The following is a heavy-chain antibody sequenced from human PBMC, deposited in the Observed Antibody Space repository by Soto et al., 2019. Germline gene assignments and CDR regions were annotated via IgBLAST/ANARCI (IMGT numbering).Heavy chain of an antibody. D-gene: IGHD2-21*02. Sequence: QVQLVESGGGVVQPGTSLRLSCEASGFTFSGFGMHWVRQAPGKGLEWVAVIWYDGSKKYYADCVKGRFTISRDNSKNALYLQMNSLRDEDTAVYYCARGRGGRYGGNSAHFDIWGQGTLVTVSS. CDR1: GFTFSGFG. J-gene: IGHJ3*02. V-gene: IGHV3-33*01. CDR2: IWYDGSKK. CDR3: ARGRGGRYGGNSAHFDI.